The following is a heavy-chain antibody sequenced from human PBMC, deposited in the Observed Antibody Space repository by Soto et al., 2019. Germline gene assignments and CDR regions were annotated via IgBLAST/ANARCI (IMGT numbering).Heavy chain of an antibody. Sequence: PSETLSLTCNVSGASINTRNYYWGWIRQPQGKGLEWFGSVFYSGSTSYNPSLKSRVTISIVTSQNQYSLRLTSVTAADTALYFCVRHPRVMVPRQHDYYFDTWGPGHLVTVSS. CDR1: GASINTRNYY. CDR2: VFYSGST. D-gene: IGHD2-8*01. V-gene: IGHV4-39*01. CDR3: VRHPRVMVPRQHDYYFDT. J-gene: IGHJ4*02.